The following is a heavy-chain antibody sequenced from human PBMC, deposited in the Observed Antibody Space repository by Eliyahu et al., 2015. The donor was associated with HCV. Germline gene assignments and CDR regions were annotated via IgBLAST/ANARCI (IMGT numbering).Heavy chain of an antibody. CDR3: ATSGAYCSGGSCYDFDY. CDR1: GFTVSSNY. D-gene: IGHD2-15*01. V-gene: IGHV3-53*01. Sequence: EVQLVESGGGLIQPGGSLRLSCAASGFTVSSNYMSWVRQAPGKGLEWVSVIYSGGSTYYADSVKGRFTISRDNSKNTLYLQMNSLRAEDTAVYYCATSGAYCSGGSCYDFDYWGQGTLVTVSS. CDR2: IYSGGST. J-gene: IGHJ4*02.